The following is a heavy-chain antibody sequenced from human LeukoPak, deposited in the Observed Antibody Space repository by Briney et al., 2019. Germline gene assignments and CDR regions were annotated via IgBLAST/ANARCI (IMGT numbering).Heavy chain of an antibody. Sequence: PSQTLSLTCTVSGVSLSSGGYYWNWIRQLPGKGLEWIGYIYFSGSTYYNPSHKSRVTISVDTSKNQFSLKLSSVTAADTTVYYCARGLQYFDYWGQGTLVTVSS. CDR3: ARGLQYFDY. J-gene: IGHJ4*02. V-gene: IGHV4-31*03. D-gene: IGHD2-15*01. CDR1: GVSLSSGGYY. CDR2: IYFSGST.